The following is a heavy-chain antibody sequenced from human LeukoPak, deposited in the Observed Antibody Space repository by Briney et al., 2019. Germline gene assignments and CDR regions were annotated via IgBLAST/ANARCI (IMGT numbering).Heavy chain of an antibody. CDR3: ARGIYSSSHLDY. D-gene: IGHD6-13*01. Sequence: GGSLRLSCGASGFSFSSFWMTWVRQPPGKGLEWVANINERGTEEHYVDSVKGRFTISRDNAMNSLYLQINSLTGEDTAVYYCARGIYSSSHLDYWGQGTLVTVSS. V-gene: IGHV3-7*03. J-gene: IGHJ4*02. CDR2: INERGTEE. CDR1: GFSFSSFW.